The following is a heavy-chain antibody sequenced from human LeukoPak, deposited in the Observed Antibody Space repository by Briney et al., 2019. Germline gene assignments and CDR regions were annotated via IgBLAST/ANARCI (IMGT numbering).Heavy chain of an antibody. J-gene: IGHJ3*02. CDR3: ARGWVVAAGMDVFDI. CDR1: GFTFSSYA. CDR2: ISYDGSNK. Sequence: GGSLRLSCAASGFTFSSYAMHWVRQAPGKGLEWVAVISYDGSNKYYADAVKGRFTISRDNSKNTLYLQMNSLRAEDTAVYYCARGWVVAAGMDVFDIWGQGTMVTVSS. D-gene: IGHD2-15*01. V-gene: IGHV3-30*07.